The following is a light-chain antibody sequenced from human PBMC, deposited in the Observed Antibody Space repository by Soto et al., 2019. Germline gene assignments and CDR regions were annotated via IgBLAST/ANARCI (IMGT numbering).Light chain of an antibody. Sequence: DIQMTQSPSTLSGSVGDRVTITCRASQTISSWLAWYQQKPGKAPELLIYAASTLQSGVPSRFSGSGSGTDGTITISCLQSEDVETYYCQQYYSFPWTFGQGTKVDIK. J-gene: IGKJ1*01. CDR2: AAS. V-gene: IGKV1-5*01. CDR1: QTISSW. CDR3: QQYYSFPWT.